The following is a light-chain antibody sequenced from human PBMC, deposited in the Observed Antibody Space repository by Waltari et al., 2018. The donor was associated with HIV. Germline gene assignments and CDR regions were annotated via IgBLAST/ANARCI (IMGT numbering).Light chain of an antibody. CDR1: TSDLSSLNF. Sequence: HSVLTQPASVSGSPGQSITISCSGPTSDLSSLNFVSWYQQSPGRAPKLIIFEVSSRPSGISDRFSGSKSGGTASLTISALRTEDEADYFCSSYSPRGSVVFGGGTKVTVL. V-gene: IGLV2-14*01. CDR2: EVS. J-gene: IGLJ3*02. CDR3: SSYSPRGSVV.